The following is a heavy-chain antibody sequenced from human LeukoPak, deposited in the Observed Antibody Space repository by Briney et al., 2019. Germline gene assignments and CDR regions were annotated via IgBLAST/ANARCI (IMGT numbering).Heavy chain of an antibody. CDR1: AFTFSRYW. V-gene: IGHV3-7*04. J-gene: IGHJ4*02. Sequence: PGGSLRLSCVASASAFTFSRYWMSWVRQAPGKGLEWVANIKYDGSEAYYVDSVKGRFSISRDNARNSLSLQMNSLNIDDTGVYFCARDALFGSGKTHFDFWGQGTLVSVSS. CDR2: IKYDGSEA. CDR3: ARDALFGSGKTHFDF. D-gene: IGHD3-10*01.